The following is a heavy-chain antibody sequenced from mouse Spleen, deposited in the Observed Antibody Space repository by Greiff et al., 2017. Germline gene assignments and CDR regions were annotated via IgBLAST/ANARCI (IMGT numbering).Heavy chain of an antibody. Sequence: EVNVVESGGGLVKPGGSLKLSCAASGFTFSDYGMHWVRQAPEKGLEWVAYISSGSSTIYYADTVKGRFTISRDNAKNTLFLQMTSLRSEDTAMYYCARGYYGSSYFYYYAMDYWGQGTSVTVSS. J-gene: IGHJ4*01. CDR2: ISSGSSTI. V-gene: IGHV5-17*01. CDR1: GFTFSDYG. D-gene: IGHD1-1*01. CDR3: ARGYYGSSYFYYYAMDY.